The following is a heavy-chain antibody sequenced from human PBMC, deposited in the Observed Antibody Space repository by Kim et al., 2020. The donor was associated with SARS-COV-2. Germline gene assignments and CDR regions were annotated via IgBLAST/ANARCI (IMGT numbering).Heavy chain of an antibody. J-gene: IGHJ4*02. V-gene: IGHV3-30*18. CDR1: GFTFSSYG. Sequence: GGSLRLSCAASGFTFSSYGMHWVRQAPGKGLEWVAVISYDGSNKYYADSVKGRFTISRDNSKNTLYLQMNSLRAEDTAVYYCANDGVVVVPAATSAFQPWGQGTLVTVSS. D-gene: IGHD2-2*01. CDR2: ISYDGSNK. CDR3: ANDGVVVVPAATSAFQP.